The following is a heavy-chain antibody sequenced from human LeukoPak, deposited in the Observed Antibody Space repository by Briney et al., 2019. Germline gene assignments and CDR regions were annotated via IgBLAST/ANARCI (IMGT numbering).Heavy chain of an antibody. J-gene: IGHJ5*02. CDR1: GFTFTSSA. Sequence: SVKVSCKASGFTFTSSAMQWVRQARGQRLEWIGWIVVCSGNTNYAQKFQERVTITRDMSTGTAYMELSSLRSEDTAVYYCAADLDYYDLSAFDPWGQGTLVTVSS. CDR3: AADLDYYDLSAFDP. D-gene: IGHD3-22*01. V-gene: IGHV1-58*02. CDR2: IVVCSGNT.